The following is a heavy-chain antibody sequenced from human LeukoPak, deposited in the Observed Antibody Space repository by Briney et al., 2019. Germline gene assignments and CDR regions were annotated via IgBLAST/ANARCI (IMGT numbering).Heavy chain of an antibody. CDR3: ARDLSYYDSSGVTFDY. Sequence: PSETLSLTCTVSGGSISSYYWSWIRQPAGKGLEWIGRIYTSGSTNYNPSLKSRVTMSVDTSKNQFSLKLSSVTAADTAVYYCARDLSYYDSSGVTFDYGGQGTLVTVSS. CDR1: GGSISSYY. V-gene: IGHV4-4*07. D-gene: IGHD3-22*01. J-gene: IGHJ4*02. CDR2: IYTSGST.